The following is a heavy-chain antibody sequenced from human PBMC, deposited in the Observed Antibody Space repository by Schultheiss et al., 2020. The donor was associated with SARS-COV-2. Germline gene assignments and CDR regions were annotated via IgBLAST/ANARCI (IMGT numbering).Heavy chain of an antibody. Sequence: SETLSLTCTVSGGSISSSSYYWGWIRQPPGKGLEWIGYIYHSGSTNYNPSLKSRVTISVDTSKNQFSLKLSSVTAADTAVYYCARMGYGGYDAIDHWGQGTLVTVSS. CDR2: IYHSGST. D-gene: IGHD5-12*01. CDR1: GGSISSSSYY. CDR3: ARMGYGGYDAIDH. J-gene: IGHJ4*02. V-gene: IGHV4-61*05.